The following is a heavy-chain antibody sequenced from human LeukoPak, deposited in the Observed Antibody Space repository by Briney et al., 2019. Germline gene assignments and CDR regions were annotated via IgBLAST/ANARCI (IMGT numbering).Heavy chain of an antibody. CDR3: ARGPLNGITEYFQH. CDR2: ISTSGRT. V-gene: IGHV4-61*02. D-gene: IGHD3-9*01. Sequence: SETLSLTCTVSGGSISSGRYYWSWLRQPAGKGLEWIGRISTSGRTDYNPSLKSRVTISVDTSKNQFSLKLSSVTAADTAVYYCARGPLNGITEYFQHWGQGTLVTVSS. J-gene: IGHJ1*01. CDR1: GGSISSGRYY.